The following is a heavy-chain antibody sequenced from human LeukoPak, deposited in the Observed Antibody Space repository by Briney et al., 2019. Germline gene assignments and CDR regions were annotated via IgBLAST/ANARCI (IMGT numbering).Heavy chain of an antibody. D-gene: IGHD3-10*01. J-gene: IGHJ5*02. CDR2: IYYSGST. Sequence: SETLSLTCTVSGGSISSSSYYWGWIRQPPGKGLEWIGSIYYSGSTYYNPSLKSRVTISVDTSKNQFSLKLSSVTAADTAVYYCARVARGELLWFGEPNNWFDPWGQGTLVTVSS. V-gene: IGHV4-39*07. CDR1: GGSISSSSYY. CDR3: ARVARGELLWFGEPNNWFDP.